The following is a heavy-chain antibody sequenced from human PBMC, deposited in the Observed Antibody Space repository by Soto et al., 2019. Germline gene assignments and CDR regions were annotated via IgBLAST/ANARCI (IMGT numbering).Heavy chain of an antibody. CDR1: GYSFTSYW. D-gene: IGHD3-10*01. V-gene: IGHV5-51*01. J-gene: IGHJ5*01. Sequence: GESLKISCKGSGYSFTSYWIGWVRQMPGKGLEWMGIIYPGDSDTRYSPSFQGQVTISADKAISTAYLQWSSLKASDTAMYYCARLGGSGKFRIGGSWLDSCGKGTLGTVSS. CDR2: IYPGDSDT. CDR3: ARLGGSGKFRIGGSWLDS.